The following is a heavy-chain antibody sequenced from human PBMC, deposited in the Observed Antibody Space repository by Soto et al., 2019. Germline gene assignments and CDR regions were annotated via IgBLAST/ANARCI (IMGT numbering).Heavy chain of an antibody. V-gene: IGHV4-31*03. Sequence: QLQLQESGPGLVKPSQPLSLTCNVSGVSISLGGYYWSWIRQHPGKGLEWIGHIYFSGSTYYSPSLKSRVTMSVDESNNQFSLRLSSVTAADSAVYFCARGGSSGDAWGQGTLVTVSS. D-gene: IGHD6-6*01. J-gene: IGHJ5*02. CDR3: ARGGSSGDA. CDR2: IYFSGST. CDR1: GVSISLGGYY.